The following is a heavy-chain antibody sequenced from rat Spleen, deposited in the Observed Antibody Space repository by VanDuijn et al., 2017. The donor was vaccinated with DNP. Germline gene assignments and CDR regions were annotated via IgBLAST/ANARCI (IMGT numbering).Heavy chain of an antibody. CDR3: TRRAGLSYYFDY. J-gene: IGHJ2*01. D-gene: IGHD1-1*01. CDR2: ISPSGDAT. V-gene: IGHV5S13*01. CDR1: GFTFSNYG. Sequence: EVQLVESGGGLVQPGRSLKLSCAASGFTFSNYGMAWVCQAPTGGLEWVASISPSGDATYYRDSVKGRFTISRDNAKSTLFLQMDSLRSEDTATYYCTRRAGLSYYFDYWGQGVMVTVSS.